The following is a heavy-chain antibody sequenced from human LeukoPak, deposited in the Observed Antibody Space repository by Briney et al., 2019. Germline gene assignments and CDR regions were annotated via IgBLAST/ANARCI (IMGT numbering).Heavy chain of an antibody. CDR3: AKVESWELLGDAFDI. CDR1: GFTFSSYG. Sequence: PGGSLRLSCAASGFTFSSYGMHWVRQAPGKGLEWVAVISYDGSNKYYADSVKGRFTISRDNSKNTLYLQMNSLRAKDTAVYYCAKVESWELLGDAFDIWGQGTMVTVSS. D-gene: IGHD1-26*01. CDR2: ISYDGSNK. J-gene: IGHJ3*02. V-gene: IGHV3-30*18.